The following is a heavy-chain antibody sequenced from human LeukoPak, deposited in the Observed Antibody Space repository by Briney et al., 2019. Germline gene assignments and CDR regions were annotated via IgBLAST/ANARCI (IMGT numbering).Heavy chain of an antibody. J-gene: IGHJ6*02. CDR3: ARTPYYYGMDV. CDR2: INNDGSST. CDR1: GFTFSSYW. Sequence: GGSLSLSCAASGFTFSSYWMLWVRQTPGKGLVWVSRINNDGSSTSYADSVKGRFAISRDNAKNTLYLQMNSLRAEDTAVYYCARTPYYYGMDVWGQGTTVTVSS. V-gene: IGHV3-74*01.